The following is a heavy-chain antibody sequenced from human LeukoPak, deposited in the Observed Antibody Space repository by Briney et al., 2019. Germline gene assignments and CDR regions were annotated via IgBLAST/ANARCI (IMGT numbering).Heavy chain of an antibody. Sequence: GGSLRLSCAASGFSFDDYSMHWVRQGPGKGLEWVSSTFQGGGEIHYADSVRGRFTISRDNSRSTLFLQMNSLRGEDTAIYYCATYRQVMLPFEAWGQGTLVTVSS. V-gene: IGHV3-20*04. J-gene: IGHJ5*02. D-gene: IGHD5-18*01. CDR2: TFQGGGEI. CDR3: ATYRQVMLPFEA. CDR1: GFSFDDYS.